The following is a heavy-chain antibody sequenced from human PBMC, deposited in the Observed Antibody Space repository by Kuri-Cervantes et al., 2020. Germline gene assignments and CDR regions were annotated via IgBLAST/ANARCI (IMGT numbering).Heavy chain of an antibody. D-gene: IGHD3-10*01. CDR1: GFTFSSYS. CDR2: ISSSSSTI. Sequence: GESLKISCAASGFTFSSYSMNWVRQAPGKGLDWVSYISSSSSTIYYADSVRGRFTISRDNAKNSLYLQMNSLRAEDTAVYYCARDEGSGYYGSGTDYWGQGTLVTVSS. V-gene: IGHV3-48*01. CDR3: ARDEGSGYYGSGTDY. J-gene: IGHJ4*02.